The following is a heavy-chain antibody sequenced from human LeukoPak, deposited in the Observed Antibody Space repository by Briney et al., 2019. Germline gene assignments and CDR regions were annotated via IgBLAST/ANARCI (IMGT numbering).Heavy chain of an antibody. CDR2: ISAYNGNT. J-gene: IGHJ5*02. CDR1: GYSFNSYG. CDR3: ARDGAAASLKRLSRPNDWFDP. V-gene: IGHV1-18*01. D-gene: IGHD3-16*02. Sequence: ASVTVSCTASGYSFNSYGISWVRQAPGQGLEWMGWISAYNGNTNYAQKLQGRVTITTDTSTSTAYVELRSLRSDDTAVYYCARDGAAASLKRLSRPNDWFDPWGQGTLVTVSS.